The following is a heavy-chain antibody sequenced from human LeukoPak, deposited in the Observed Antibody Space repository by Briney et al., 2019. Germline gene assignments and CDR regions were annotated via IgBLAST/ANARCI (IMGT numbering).Heavy chain of an antibody. J-gene: IGHJ3*02. V-gene: IGHV3-72*01. CDR1: GFTFSDHY. D-gene: IGHD1-26*01. CDR3: ARMDQVGAPRAFDI. Sequence: GGSLRLSCVASGFTFSDHYMDWVRQAPGKGLEWVGRTRNKANSYTTEYAASVKGRFTISRDDSKNSLYLQMNSLKTEDTAVYYCARMDQVGAPRAFDIWGQGTMVTVSS. CDR2: TRNKANSYTT.